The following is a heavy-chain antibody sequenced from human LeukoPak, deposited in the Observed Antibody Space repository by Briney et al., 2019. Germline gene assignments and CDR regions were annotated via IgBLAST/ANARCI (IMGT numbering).Heavy chain of an antibody. CDR1: GFTFSSYG. D-gene: IGHD6-13*01. CDR2: IRYDGSNK. V-gene: IGHV3-30*02. Sequence: QPGGSLRLSCAASGFTFSSYGMHWVRQAPGKGLEWVAFIRYDGSNKYYADSVKGRFTISRDNSKNTLYLQMNSLRAEDTAVYYCAPIAEAGTGRYMDVWGKGTTVTVSS. CDR3: APIAEAGTGRYMDV. J-gene: IGHJ6*03.